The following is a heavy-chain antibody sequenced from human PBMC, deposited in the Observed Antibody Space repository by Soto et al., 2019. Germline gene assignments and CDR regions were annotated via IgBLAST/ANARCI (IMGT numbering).Heavy chain of an antibody. J-gene: IGHJ6*02. CDR1: GFTFSSYA. V-gene: IGHV3-23*01. Sequence: GGSLRLSCAASGFTFSSYAMSWVRQDPGKGLEWVSIIRGSGGNTYYADSVKGRFTISRDNSKNTLYLQMNSLRPEDTAVYYCARDWESRLRFGELLPPVYYYGMDVWGQGTTVNVSS. CDR3: ARDWESRLRFGELLPPVYYYGMDV. D-gene: IGHD3-10*01. CDR2: IRGSGGNT.